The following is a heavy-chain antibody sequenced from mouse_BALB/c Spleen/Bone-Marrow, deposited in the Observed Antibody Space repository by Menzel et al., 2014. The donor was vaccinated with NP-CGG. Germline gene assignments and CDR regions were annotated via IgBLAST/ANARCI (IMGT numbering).Heavy chain of an antibody. Sequence: QVQLQQSGPGLVAPSQSLSITCTVSGFSLTSYGVHWVRQSPGKGLEWLGVIWPGGSTNYNSALMSRLTISKDNPKSQVFLKMNSLQTDDTAIYYCARDRGGNYGYAMDYWGQGTSVTVSS. CDR1: GFSLTSYG. CDR3: ARDRGGNYGYAMDY. J-gene: IGHJ4*01. D-gene: IGHD2-1*01. V-gene: IGHV2-9*02. CDR2: IWPGGST.